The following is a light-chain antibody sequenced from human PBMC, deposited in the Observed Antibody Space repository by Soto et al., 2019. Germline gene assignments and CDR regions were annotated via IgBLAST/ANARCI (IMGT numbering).Light chain of an antibody. CDR3: SSYTSTSSLI. CDR1: KNDIGVYDF. CDR2: EVR. Sequence: QSALTQPPSASGSPGQSVTISCTGTKNDIGVYDFVSWYQHHPGKAPRLIIYEVRNRPSGISFRFSGSKSGNTASLTISGLQAEDEADYYCSSYTSTSSLIFGGGTKVTVL. J-gene: IGLJ2*01. V-gene: IGLV2-14*01.